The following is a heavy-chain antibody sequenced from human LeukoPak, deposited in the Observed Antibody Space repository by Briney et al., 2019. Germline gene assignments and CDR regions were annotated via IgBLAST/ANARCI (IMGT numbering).Heavy chain of an antibody. CDR2: IIPIFGTA. Sequence: SVKVSCKASGGTFSSYAISWVRPAPGQELEWMGRIIPIFGTANYAQKFQGRVTITTDESTSTAYMELSSLRSEDTAVYYCARNIAVAGIWFDPWGQGTLVTVSS. D-gene: IGHD6-19*01. V-gene: IGHV1-69*05. CDR3: ARNIAVAGIWFDP. J-gene: IGHJ5*02. CDR1: GGTFSSYA.